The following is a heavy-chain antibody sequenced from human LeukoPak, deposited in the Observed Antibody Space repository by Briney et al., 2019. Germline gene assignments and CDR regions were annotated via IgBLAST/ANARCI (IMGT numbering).Heavy chain of an antibody. J-gene: IGHJ4*02. CDR1: GYTFTGYY. V-gene: IGHV1-2*02. Sequence: GASVKVSCKASGYTFTGYYMHWVRQAPGQGLEWMGWINPNSGGTNYAQKFQGRVTMTRDTSISTAYMELSRLRSDDTAVYYCARDFGYSSGWYKSSDFDYWGQGTLVTVSS. CDR2: INPNSGGT. CDR3: ARDFGYSSGWYKSSDFDY. D-gene: IGHD6-19*01.